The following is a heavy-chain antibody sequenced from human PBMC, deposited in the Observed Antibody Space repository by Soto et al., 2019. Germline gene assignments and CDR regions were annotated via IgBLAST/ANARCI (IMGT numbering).Heavy chain of an antibody. CDR1: GYTFTNYG. CDR3: ARRGVLPDY. J-gene: IGHJ4*02. CDR2: ISADNGNT. V-gene: IGHV1-18*01. Sequence: QVQLVQSGAEVKKPGASVKVSCKASGYTFTNYGITWVRQAPGQGLEWMGWISADNGNTNYAQKLQDRLTMTTDTSTGTAYMELRSLRSGDTAVYYCARRGVLPDYWGQGTLVTVSS. D-gene: IGHD3-10*01.